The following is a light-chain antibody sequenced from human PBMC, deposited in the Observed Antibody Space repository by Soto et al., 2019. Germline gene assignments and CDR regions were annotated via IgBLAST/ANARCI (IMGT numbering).Light chain of an antibody. CDR1: SSDIGSNH. CDR2: RNT. V-gene: IGLV1-47*01. J-gene: IGLJ2*01. CDR3: AVWDANLSVYVV. Sequence: QSVLTQPPSASGTPGQRVTISCSGSSSDIGSNHVFWYQQITGTAPKLLTYRNTQLPSGVPDRFSGSKSGTSASLAISGLRSEDESDYYCAVWDANLSVYVVFVGGTKLTVL.